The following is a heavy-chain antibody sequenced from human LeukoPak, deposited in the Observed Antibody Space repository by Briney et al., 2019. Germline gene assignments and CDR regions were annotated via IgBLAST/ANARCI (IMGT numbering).Heavy chain of an antibody. V-gene: IGHV3-21*03. CDR2: ISIISSYI. CDR3: ARDGGGAYYDDSSGYEGDY. J-gene: IGHJ4*02. CDR1: GFSFDDYG. Sequence: GGSLRLSCAASGFSFDDYGKSWVCHALRKGLGWVSSISIISSYIYYADSVKGGFSISTDNTKNTQYLHKRSPRAEDTALYYLARDGGGAYYDDSSGYEGDYWGQGTLVTVSS. D-gene: IGHD3-22*01.